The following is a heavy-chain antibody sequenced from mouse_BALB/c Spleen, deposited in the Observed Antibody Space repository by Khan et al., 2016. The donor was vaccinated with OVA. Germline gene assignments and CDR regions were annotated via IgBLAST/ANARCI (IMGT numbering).Heavy chain of an antibody. J-gene: IGHJ2*01. CDR2: IYPGSGNT. CDR3: AKGGYYGNSLFDY. D-gene: IGHD1-1*01. Sequence: QVQLQQSGPELVKPGASVKISCKASGFTFTDYYINWVKQKPGQGLEWIGWIYPGSGNTKYNEKFKGMATLNVEPSSSTAYMQLSSLTSEDTAVYFCAKGGYYGNSLFDYWGQGTTLTVSS. CDR1: GFTFTDYY. V-gene: IGHV1-84*02.